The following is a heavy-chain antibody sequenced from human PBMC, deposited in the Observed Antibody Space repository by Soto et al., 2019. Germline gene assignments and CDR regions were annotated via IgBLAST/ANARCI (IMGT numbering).Heavy chain of an antibody. CDR2: MNPGSGDT. D-gene: IGHD3-16*01. CDR1: GYTFTNND. CDR3: ARMATFGSLNWFDP. V-gene: IGHV1-8*01. J-gene: IGHJ5*02. Sequence: ASVKVSCKASGYTFTNNDVSWVRQATGQGLEWMGWMNPGSGDTGYAQKFQGRVTMTRDISIATAYMELSSLRSDDTAIYYCARMATFGSLNWFDPWGQGTLVTVPQ.